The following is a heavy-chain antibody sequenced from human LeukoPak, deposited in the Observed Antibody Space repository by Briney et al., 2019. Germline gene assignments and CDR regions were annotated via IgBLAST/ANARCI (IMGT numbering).Heavy chain of an antibody. CDR2: IGGSGGST. D-gene: IGHD4-17*01. J-gene: IGHJ4*02. Sequence: PGGSLRLSCAASGFTFSSYAMSWVRQAPGKGLEWVSAIGGSGGSTYYADSVKGRFTISRDNSKNTLYLQMNSLRAEDTAVYYCAKDPGGYGDYVGARTDYWGQGTLVTVSS. CDR3: AKDPGGYGDYVGARTDY. V-gene: IGHV3-23*01. CDR1: GFTFSSYA.